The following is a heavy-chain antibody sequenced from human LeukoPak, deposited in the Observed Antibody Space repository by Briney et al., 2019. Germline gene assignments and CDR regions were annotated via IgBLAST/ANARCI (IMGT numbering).Heavy chain of an antibody. V-gene: IGHV1-46*01. D-gene: IGHD1-26*01. CDR3: AREVGAMSLAFHGWFDP. J-gene: IGHJ5*02. CDR1: GYTFTGYY. CDR2: INPSGGST. Sequence: ASVKVSCKASGYTFTGYYMHWVRQAPGQGLEWMGIINPSGGSTSYAQKFQGRVTMTRDMSTSTVYMELSSLRSEDTAVYYCAREVGAMSLAFHGWFDPWGQGTLVTVSS.